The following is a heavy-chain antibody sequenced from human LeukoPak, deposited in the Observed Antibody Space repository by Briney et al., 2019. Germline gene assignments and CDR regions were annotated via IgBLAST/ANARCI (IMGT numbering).Heavy chain of an antibody. D-gene: IGHD3-22*01. CDR2: IYYSGST. CDR1: GDSISSSSYY. V-gene: IGHV4-39*07. CDR3: ARDPAEFYYDSSGYDSFYYFDY. Sequence: ASETLSLTCNVSGDSISSSSYYWSWIRVPPGKGLEWIGSIYYSGSTYYNPSLKSRVTISVDTSKNQFSLKLSSVTAADTAVYYCARDPAEFYYDSSGYDSFYYFDYWGQGTLVTVSS. J-gene: IGHJ4*02.